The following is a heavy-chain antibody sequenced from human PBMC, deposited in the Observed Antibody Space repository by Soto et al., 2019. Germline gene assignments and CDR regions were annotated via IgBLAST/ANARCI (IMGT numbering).Heavy chain of an antibody. Sequence: QVQLVESGGGVVQPGRSLRLSCAASGFTFSGYGMHWVRQAPGKGLEWVAVISFEGSKKYYANSVEGRFTISRDNSKNTLFLQMNSLRAEVTAVYYCAKGGSSSARYFDTWGQGTLVTVSS. D-gene: IGHD6-6*01. CDR2: ISFEGSKK. CDR3: AKGGSSSARYFDT. CDR1: GFTFSGYG. V-gene: IGHV3-30*18. J-gene: IGHJ5*02.